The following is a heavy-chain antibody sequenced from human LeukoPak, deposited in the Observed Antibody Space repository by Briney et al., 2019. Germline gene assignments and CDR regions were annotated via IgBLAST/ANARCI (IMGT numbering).Heavy chain of an antibody. V-gene: IGHV1-69*05. D-gene: IGHD2-2*01. Sequence: ASVKVSCKASGGTFSSYAISWVRQAPGQGLEWMGGIIPIFGTANYAQKFQGRVTITTDESTSTAYMELGSLRSEDTAVYYCASRSRGCRSTSCYSKAYYYYYMDVWGKGTTVTVSS. CDR3: ASRSRGCRSTSCYSKAYYYYYMDV. CDR1: GGTFSSYA. CDR2: IIPIFGTA. J-gene: IGHJ6*03.